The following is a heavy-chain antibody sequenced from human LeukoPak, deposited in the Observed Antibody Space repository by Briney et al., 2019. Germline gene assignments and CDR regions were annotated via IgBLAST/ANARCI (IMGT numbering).Heavy chain of an antibody. Sequence: EASVKVSCKASGYTFTDYFIHWVRQAPGQGPEWMGWINPSSGGTKFAQNFQGRVTMTRDTSISTAYMELSRLRSDDTAVYFCARDRHWSPFDFWGQGTLVTVSS. CDR2: INPSSGGT. J-gene: IGHJ4*02. CDR3: ARDRHWSPFDF. V-gene: IGHV1-2*02. CDR1: GYTFTDYF.